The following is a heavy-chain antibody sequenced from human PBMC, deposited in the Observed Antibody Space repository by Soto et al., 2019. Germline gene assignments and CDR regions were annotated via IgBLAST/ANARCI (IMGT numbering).Heavy chain of an antibody. V-gene: IGHV5-10-1*01. CDR3: ARHGNYGDYVFAFDI. J-gene: IGHJ3*02. Sequence: GESLKISCQGSGYSFTSSWISWVRQMPGEGLEWMGRIDPSDSYINYSPSFQGRVTISADKSISTAYLQWSSLKASGTAMYYCARHGNYGDYVFAFDIWGQGTMVTVSS. CDR1: GYSFTSSW. CDR2: IDPSDSYI. D-gene: IGHD4-17*01.